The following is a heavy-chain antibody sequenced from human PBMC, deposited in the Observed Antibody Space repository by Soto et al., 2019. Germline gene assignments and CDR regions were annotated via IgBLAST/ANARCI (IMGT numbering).Heavy chain of an antibody. J-gene: IGHJ6*02. V-gene: IGHV4-30-2*01. CDR3: ARGMGYCSGGSCYYYGMDV. Sequence: PSETLSLTCAVSGGSISSGGYSWSWIRQPPGKGLEWIGYIYHSGSTYYNPSLKSRVTISVDRSKNQFSLKLSSVTAADTAVYYCARGMGYCSGGSCYYYGMDVWGQGXTVTVSS. CDR2: IYHSGST. D-gene: IGHD2-15*01. CDR1: GGSISSGGYS.